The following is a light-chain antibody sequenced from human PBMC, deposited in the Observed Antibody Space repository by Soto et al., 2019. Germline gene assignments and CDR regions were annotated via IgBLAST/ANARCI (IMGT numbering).Light chain of an antibody. CDR2: AAS. CDR3: QHYDSSPT. CDR1: QDVVNY. Sequence: DIDMTQAPSSLSASVGDRVTITCRAGQDVVNYLNWYQQKPGKAPRLLIYAASSLQSGVPSRFSGSGSGTDFTLTISGLEPEDFAVYSCQHYDSSPTFGGGTKVDIK. J-gene: IGKJ4*01. V-gene: IGKV1-39*01.